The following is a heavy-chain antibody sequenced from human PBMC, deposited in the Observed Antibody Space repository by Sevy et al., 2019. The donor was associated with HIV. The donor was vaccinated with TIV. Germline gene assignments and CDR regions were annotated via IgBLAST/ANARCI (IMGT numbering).Heavy chain of an antibody. V-gene: IGHV3-11*01. CDR3: ARDHVKDGDLGDYYYFAMDV. CDR2: VSGSDDTK. J-gene: IGHJ6*02. Sequence: GGSLRLSCAASGFTFSDYYMSWIRQAPGKGLEWVSYVSGSDDTKYYADSVKGRFTISRDNAKNSLYLQMNSLRAEDTAVYYCARDHVKDGDLGDYYYFAMDVWDQGTTVTVSS. CDR1: GFTFSDYY. D-gene: IGHD4-17*01.